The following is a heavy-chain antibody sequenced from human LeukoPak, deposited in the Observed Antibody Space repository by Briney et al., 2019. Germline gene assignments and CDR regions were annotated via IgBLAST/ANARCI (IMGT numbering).Heavy chain of an antibody. CDR1: DYYISSGQY. CDR3: ARVVIASYYFDY. V-gene: IGHV4-38-2*02. Sequence: PSETLSLTCSVPDYYISSGQYWGWIRQPPGKGLEWIGYIYHSGSTYYNPFLKSRVTISVDRSKNQFSLKLSSVTAADTAVYYCARVVIASYYFDYWGQGTLVTVSS. J-gene: IGHJ4*02. D-gene: IGHD2-21*01. CDR2: IYHSGST.